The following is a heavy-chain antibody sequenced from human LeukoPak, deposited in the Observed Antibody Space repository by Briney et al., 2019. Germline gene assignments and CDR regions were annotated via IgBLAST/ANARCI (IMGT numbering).Heavy chain of an antibody. CDR3: ARVSVSSSWPDY. Sequence: SQTLSLTCTVSGGSISSGDYYWSWIRQPPGKGLEWIGYIYYSGSTYYNPSLKRRVTISVDTSKNQFSLKLSSVTATDTAVYYWARVSVSSSWPDYWGQGTLVTVSS. V-gene: IGHV4-30-4*01. CDR2: IYYSGST. J-gene: IGHJ4*02. D-gene: IGHD6-13*01. CDR1: GGSISSGDYY.